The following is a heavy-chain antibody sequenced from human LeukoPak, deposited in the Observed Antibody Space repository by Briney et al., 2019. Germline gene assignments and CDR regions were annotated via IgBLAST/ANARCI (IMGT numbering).Heavy chain of an antibody. V-gene: IGHV3-23*01. D-gene: IGHD2-2*01. J-gene: IGHJ3*01. Sequence: PGGPLRLSCAASGFSFNNNAMSWVRQAPGKGLEWVSAINGGGDATEYADSVKGRFTISRDNSKKTLYLQMNSLRPEDTAVYYCARCTASCYANAFDVWGQGTLLTVSS. CDR3: ARCTASCYANAFDV. CDR2: INGGGDAT. CDR1: GFSFNNNA.